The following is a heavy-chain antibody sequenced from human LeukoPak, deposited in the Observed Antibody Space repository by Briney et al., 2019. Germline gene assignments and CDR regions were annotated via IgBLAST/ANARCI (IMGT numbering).Heavy chain of an antibody. CDR2: ISYDGSNK. Sequence: QPGRSLRLSCAASGFTFSSYGMHWVRQAPGKGLEWVAVISYDGSNKYYADSVKGRFTISRDNSKNTLYLQMYSLITEDTAVYYCTTVVAHTPYWGQGTLVTVSS. CDR1: GFTFSSYG. V-gene: IGHV3-30*03. D-gene: IGHD3-16*01. CDR3: TTVVAHTPY. J-gene: IGHJ4*02.